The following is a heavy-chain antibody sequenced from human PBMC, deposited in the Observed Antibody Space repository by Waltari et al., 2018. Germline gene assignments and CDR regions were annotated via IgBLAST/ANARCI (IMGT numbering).Heavy chain of an antibody. CDR1: GGSINDPSYW. CDR2: ISASGFT. V-gene: IGHV4-61*02. D-gene: IGHD2-15*01. CDR3: AREGEYCSDGYCYSLDH. Sequence: QVQLQESGPGLVNPSQTLSLTCRVSGGSINDPSYWWSCLRQPAGKGMEWIGRISASGFTNYSPAIESRLTISADTSKNQISLILTSVTAADAAVYYCAREGEYCSDGYCYSLDHWGQGTLVTVSS. J-gene: IGHJ4*02.